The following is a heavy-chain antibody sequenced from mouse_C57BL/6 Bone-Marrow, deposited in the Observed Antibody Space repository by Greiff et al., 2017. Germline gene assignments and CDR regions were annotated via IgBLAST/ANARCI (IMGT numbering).Heavy chain of an antibody. Sequence: VQLKESGPELVKPGASVKISCKASGYSFTDYNMNWVKQSNGKSLEWIGVINPNYGTTSYNQKFNGKATLTVDNSSSTAYLQLHSLTSADSAVYYGATHGYFDVWGTGTTVTVSS. CDR1: GYSFTDYN. CDR2: INPNYGTT. CDR3: ATHGYFDV. J-gene: IGHJ1*03. V-gene: IGHV1-39*01.